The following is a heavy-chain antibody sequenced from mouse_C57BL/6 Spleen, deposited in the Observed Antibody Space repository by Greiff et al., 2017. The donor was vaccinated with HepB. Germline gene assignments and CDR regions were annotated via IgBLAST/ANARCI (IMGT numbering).Heavy chain of an antibody. CDR2: IDPSDSYT. V-gene: IGHV1-50*01. D-gene: IGHD2-2*01. J-gene: IGHJ4*01. CDR3: ATAMVTTGYYYAMDY. Sequence: QVQLKESGAELVKPGASVKLSCKASGYTFTSYWMQWVKQRPGQGLEWIGEIDPSDSYTNYNQKFKGKATLTVDTSSSTAYMQLSSLTSADSAVYYCATAMVTTGYYYAMDYWGQRTSVTVSS. CDR1: GYTFTSYW.